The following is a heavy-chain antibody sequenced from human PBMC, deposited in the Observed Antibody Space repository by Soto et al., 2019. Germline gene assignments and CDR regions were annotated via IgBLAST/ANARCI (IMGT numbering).Heavy chain of an antibody. CDR3: ARWPTVSRPTYGMDV. CDR1: GGTFISYV. D-gene: IGHD4-4*01. Sequence: QVLLVQSGAQVKNPVSSVKVSCKASGGTFISYVYNWVRQAPGQGLEWMGGIIPMFNITNFAQKFQGRITITADESTTTAYMELSSLRSEDTDVYYCARWPTVSRPTYGMDVWGQGTTVTVSS. V-gene: IGHV1-69*01. CDR2: IIPMFNIT. J-gene: IGHJ6*02.